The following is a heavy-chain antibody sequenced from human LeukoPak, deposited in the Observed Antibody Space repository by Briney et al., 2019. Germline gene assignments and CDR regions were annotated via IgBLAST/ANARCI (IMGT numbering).Heavy chain of an antibody. CDR3: ARIAVAGTTRYYYYGMDV. CDR1: GYTFTSYG. V-gene: IGHV1-18*01. Sequence: ASVKVSCEASGYTFTSYGISWVRQAPGQGLEWMGWISAYNGNTNYAQKLQGRVTMTTDTSTSTAYMELRSLRSDDTAVYYCARIAVAGTTRYYYYGMDVWGQGTTVTVSS. J-gene: IGHJ6*02. CDR2: ISAYNGNT. D-gene: IGHD6-19*01.